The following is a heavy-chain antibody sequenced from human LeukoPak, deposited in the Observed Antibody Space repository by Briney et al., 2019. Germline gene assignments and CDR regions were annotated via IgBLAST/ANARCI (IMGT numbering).Heavy chain of an antibody. CDR2: INPNSGGT. CDR3: ARAQYGGGWNRFQH. CDR1: GYTFTGYY. Sequence: GASVKVSCKASGYTFTGYYMHWVRQAPGQGLEWMGWINPNSGGTNYAQKFQGRVTMTRDTSISTAYMELSRLRSDDTAVYYCARAQYGGGWNRFQHWGQGTLVTVSS. J-gene: IGHJ1*01. V-gene: IGHV1-2*02. D-gene: IGHD6-19*01.